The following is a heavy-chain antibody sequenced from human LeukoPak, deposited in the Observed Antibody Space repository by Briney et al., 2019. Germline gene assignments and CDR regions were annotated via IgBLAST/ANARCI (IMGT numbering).Heavy chain of an antibody. Sequence: KPSETLSLTCTVSGGSISSYYWSWIRQPPGKGLEWIGYIYYSGSTNYNPSLKSRVTISVDTPKNQFSLRLSSVTAADTAVYYCARVTGYMTEDYFDYWGQGTLITVSS. V-gene: IGHV4-59*01. CDR3: ARVTGYMTEDYFDY. CDR1: GGSISSYY. CDR2: IYYSGST. J-gene: IGHJ4*02. D-gene: IGHD6-13*01.